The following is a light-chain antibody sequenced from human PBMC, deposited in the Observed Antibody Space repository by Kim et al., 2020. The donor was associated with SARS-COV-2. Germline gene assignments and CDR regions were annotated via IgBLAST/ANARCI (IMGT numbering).Light chain of an antibody. CDR2: GAS. CDR3: QQYGSPPET. Sequence: SPGERATLSCRASQSVDSNYLAWYQQKTGQAPRLRIYGASTRATGIPDRFSVSGSGTDFTLTISRLEPEDFAVYYCQQYGSPPETFGQGSKVDIK. V-gene: IGKV3-20*01. CDR1: QSVDSNY. J-gene: IGKJ1*01.